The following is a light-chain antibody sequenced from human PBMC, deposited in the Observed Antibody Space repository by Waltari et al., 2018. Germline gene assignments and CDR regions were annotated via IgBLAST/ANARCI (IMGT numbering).Light chain of an antibody. J-gene: IGKJ4*01. Sequence: DVVMTQSPLSLPVTLGQPASISCRSNQSVVFSDGNTYLNWFQQRPGQSPRRLIYKVSNRDSGVPDRLSGSGSGTDFTLKISRVEAEDVGVYYCMQGTHWPPTFGGGTKVEIK. V-gene: IGKV2-30*01. CDR2: KVS. CDR1: QSVVFSDGNTY. CDR3: MQGTHWPPT.